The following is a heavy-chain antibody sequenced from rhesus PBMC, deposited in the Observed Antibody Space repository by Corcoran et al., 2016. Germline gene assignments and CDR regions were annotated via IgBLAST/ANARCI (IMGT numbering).Heavy chain of an antibody. D-gene: IGHD6-37*01. J-gene: IGHJ4*01. CDR2: SYGSSGGT. CDR1: GGSISGGYD. Sequence: QVQLQESGPGLVKPSETLSLTCAVSGGSISGGYDWSWIRQPPGKGLEWFGYSYGSSGGTNYNPSLKNRVTISKDTSKNQFSLKLSSVTAADTAVYYCARHVSSGFDYWGQGVLVTVSS. V-gene: IGHV4-76*01. CDR3: ARHVSSGFDY.